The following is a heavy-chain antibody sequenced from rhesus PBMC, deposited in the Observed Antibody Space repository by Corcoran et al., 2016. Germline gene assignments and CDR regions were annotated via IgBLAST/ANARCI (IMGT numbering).Heavy chain of an antibody. V-gene: IGHV3-7*01. CDR1: GTTFGVNG. D-gene: IGHD1-44*01. J-gene: IGHJ4*01. CDR3: TTQYSRTYNY. CDR2: SSDNGKKT. Sequence: EVQLVESGRGLVQPGGSLRLSCAASGTTFGVNGFHWVRQAPGKGLEWVALSSDNGKKTEYADCGKGRFTVSRDNAKKSLSLQLDGLRAEDTAVYYCTTQYSRTYNYWGQGVLVTVSS.